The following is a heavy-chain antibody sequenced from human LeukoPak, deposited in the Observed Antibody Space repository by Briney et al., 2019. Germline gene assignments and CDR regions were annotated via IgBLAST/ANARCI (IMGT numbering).Heavy chain of an antibody. CDR1: GYTLTELS. Sequence: ASVKVSCKVSGYTLTELSMHWVRQAPGKGLEWMGGFDPEDGETIYAQKFQGRVTMTEDTSTDTAYMELSSLRSEDTAVYYCASSVQLEQPRLNDGMDVWGQGTTVTVSS. V-gene: IGHV1-24*01. J-gene: IGHJ6*02. CDR2: FDPEDGET. CDR3: ASSVQLEQPRLNDGMDV. D-gene: IGHD1/OR15-1a*01.